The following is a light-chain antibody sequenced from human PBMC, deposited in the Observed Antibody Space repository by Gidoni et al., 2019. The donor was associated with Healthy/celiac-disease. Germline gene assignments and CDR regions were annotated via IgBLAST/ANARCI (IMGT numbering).Light chain of an antibody. CDR2: AAS. CDR1: QSISSY. CDR3: QQSYSTLT. V-gene: IGKV1-39*01. J-gene: IGKJ4*01. Sequence: DIKMTQSTSSLSASVGDRVTSTCPASQSISSYLNWDKQNPGKAPKHLIYAASSLQSGGPSRFRGVGAGTDFTLTISSLQPEGFATYYGQQSYSTLTFGGGTKVEIK.